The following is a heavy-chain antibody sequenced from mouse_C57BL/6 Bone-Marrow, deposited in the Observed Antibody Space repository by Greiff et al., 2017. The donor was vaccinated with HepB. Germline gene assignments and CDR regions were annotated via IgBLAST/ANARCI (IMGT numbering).Heavy chain of an antibody. V-gene: IGHV5-17*01. J-gene: IGHJ3*01. Sequence: DVMLVESGGGLVKPGGSLKLSCAASGFTFSDYGMHWVRQAPEKGLEWVAYISSGSSTIYYADTVKGRFTISRDNAKNTLFLQMTSLRSEDTAMYYCATYGSSYKFAYWGQGTLVTVSA. D-gene: IGHD1-1*01. CDR1: GFTFSDYG. CDR3: ATYGSSYKFAY. CDR2: ISSGSSTI.